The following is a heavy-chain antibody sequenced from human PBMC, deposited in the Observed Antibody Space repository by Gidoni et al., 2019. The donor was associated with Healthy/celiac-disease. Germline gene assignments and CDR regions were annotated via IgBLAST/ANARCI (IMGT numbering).Heavy chain of an antibody. CDR1: GGTFSSYA. Sequence: QVQLVQSGAEVKKPGSSVKVSCKASGGTFSSYAIRWVRQAPGQGLEWMGGIIPIFGTANYAQKFQGRVTITADESTSTAYMELSSLRSEDTAVYYCARSPPNYYDSSGYYRFGAFDIWGQGTMVTVSS. J-gene: IGHJ3*02. CDR3: ARSPPNYYDSSGYYRFGAFDI. V-gene: IGHV1-69*01. D-gene: IGHD3-22*01. CDR2: IIPIFGTA.